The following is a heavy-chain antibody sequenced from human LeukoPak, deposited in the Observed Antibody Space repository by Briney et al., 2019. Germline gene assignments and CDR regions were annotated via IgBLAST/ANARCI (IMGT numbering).Heavy chain of an antibody. J-gene: IGHJ4*02. CDR1: GYTFTGYY. CDR3: ARRGIAARRGREELDY. V-gene: IGHV1-2*02. CDR2: INPNSGGT. D-gene: IGHD6-6*01. Sequence: ASVKVSCKASGYTFTGYYMHWVRQAPGQGLEWMGWINPNSGGTNYAQKFQGRVTMTRDTSISTAYMELSRLRSDDTAVYYCARRGIAARRGREELDYWGQGTLVTVSS.